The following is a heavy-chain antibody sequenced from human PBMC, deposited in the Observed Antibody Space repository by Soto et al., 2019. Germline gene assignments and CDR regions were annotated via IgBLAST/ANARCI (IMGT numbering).Heavy chain of an antibody. CDR2: MNPNSGNT. V-gene: IGHV1-8*01. J-gene: IGHJ6*02. CDR3: ATPSGYSNYYYYGMDV. CDR1: GYTFTSYD. Sequence: QVQLVQSGAEVKKPGATVKVSCKASGYTFTSYDINWVRQATGQGLEWMGWMNPNSGNTGYAQKFQGRVTMTRNTSISTAHMELSSLRSEDTAVYYCATPSGYSNYYYYGMDVWGQGTTVTVSS. D-gene: IGHD5-18*01.